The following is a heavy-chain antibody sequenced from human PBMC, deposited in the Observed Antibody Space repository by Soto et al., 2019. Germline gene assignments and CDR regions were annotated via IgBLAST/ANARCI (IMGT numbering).Heavy chain of an antibody. J-gene: IGHJ4*02. CDR3: ARSSSWYPFDY. CDR1: GFTFSSYG. Sequence: GGSLRLSCAASGFTFSSYGMHWVRQAPGKGLEWVAVIWYDGSNKYYADSVKGRFTISRDNSKNTLYLQMNSLRAEDTAVYYCARSSSWYPFDYWGQGTLVTVSS. CDR2: IWYDGSNK. V-gene: IGHV3-33*01. D-gene: IGHD6-13*01.